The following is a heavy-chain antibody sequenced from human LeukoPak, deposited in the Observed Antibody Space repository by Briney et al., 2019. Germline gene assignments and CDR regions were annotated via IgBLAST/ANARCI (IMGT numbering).Heavy chain of an antibody. Sequence: GGSLILSCAASGFTFSSYWMSWVRQAPGKGLEWVANIKQDGSEKYYVDSVKGRFTISRDNAKNSLYLQMNSLRAEDTAVYYCARDRHDFWGEGFDYWGQGTLVTVSS. D-gene: IGHD3-3*01. J-gene: IGHJ4*02. V-gene: IGHV3-7*01. CDR1: GFTFSSYW. CDR3: ARDRHDFWGEGFDY. CDR2: IKQDGSEK.